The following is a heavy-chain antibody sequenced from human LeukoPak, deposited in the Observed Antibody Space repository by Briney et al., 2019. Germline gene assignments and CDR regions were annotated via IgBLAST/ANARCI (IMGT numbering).Heavy chain of an antibody. Sequence: ASVKVSCKASGYTFTGYYMHWVRQAPGQGLEWMGWINPNSGGTNYAQKFQGRVTMTRDTSISTAYMELSRLRSDDTAVYYCARVLGYCSGGSCTFNWFDPWGQGTLVTVSS. D-gene: IGHD2-15*01. CDR2: INPNSGGT. CDR1: GYTFTGYY. V-gene: IGHV1-2*02. CDR3: ARVLGYCSGGSCTFNWFDP. J-gene: IGHJ5*02.